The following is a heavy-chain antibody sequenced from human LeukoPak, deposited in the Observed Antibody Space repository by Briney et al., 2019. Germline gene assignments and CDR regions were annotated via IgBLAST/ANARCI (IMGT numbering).Heavy chain of an antibody. CDR2: IWYDGSNK. D-gene: IGHD3-10*01. CDR3: ARAGYYYGSGPNSY. Sequence: PGGSLRLSCAASGFTFSSYGMHWVRQAPGKGLEWVAVIWYDGSNKYYADSVKGRFTISRDNSKNTLYLQMNSLRAEDTAVYYCARAGYYYGSGPNSYWGQGTLVTVSS. J-gene: IGHJ4*02. V-gene: IGHV3-33*01. CDR1: GFTFSSYG.